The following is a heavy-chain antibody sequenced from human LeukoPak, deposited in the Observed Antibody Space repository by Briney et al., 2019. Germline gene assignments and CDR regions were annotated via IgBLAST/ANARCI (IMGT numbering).Heavy chain of an antibody. Sequence: GGSLRLSCAASGFTFSSYAMSWVRQAPGKGLEWVSTISGSGGSTYYADSVKGRFTISRDNSKNTLYVQVNSLGTEDTAAYYCAKGSYYDSSGSFYFDYWGQGTLVTVSS. CDR2: ISGSGGST. J-gene: IGHJ4*02. V-gene: IGHV3-23*01. CDR1: GFTFSSYA. CDR3: AKGSYYDSSGSFYFDY. D-gene: IGHD3-22*01.